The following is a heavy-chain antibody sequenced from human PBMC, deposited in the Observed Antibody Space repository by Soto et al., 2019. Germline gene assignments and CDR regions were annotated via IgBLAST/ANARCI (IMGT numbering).Heavy chain of an antibody. CDR1: GGSTSSDNY. J-gene: IGHJ4*02. D-gene: IGHD3-16*01. CDR3: AREGGESSDGLYYFDS. Sequence: SETLSLTCTVSGGSTSSDNYWSWIRQPPGKGLEWIGHIYYSGNTDYNPSLKSRLAISIDTSKNQFSLKLSSVTAANTAVYFCAREGGESSDGLYYFDSWGQGSLVTV. V-gene: IGHV4-30-4*01. CDR2: IYYSGNT.